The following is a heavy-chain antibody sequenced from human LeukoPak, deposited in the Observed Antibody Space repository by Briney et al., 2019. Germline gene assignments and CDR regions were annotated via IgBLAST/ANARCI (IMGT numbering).Heavy chain of an antibody. J-gene: IGHJ4*02. V-gene: IGHV3-48*03. CDR1: GFTFSSFE. Sequence: GGSRRLSCAASGFTFSSFEMNWVRQAPGKGMEWVSYIRSSGRSIYYADSVKGRFTISSDNAKNSLYLQMNSLRAEDTAVYYCARDDCAWYAYWGPGTLVSVSS. CDR2: IRSSGRSI. CDR3: ARDDCAWYAY. D-gene: IGHD6-19*01.